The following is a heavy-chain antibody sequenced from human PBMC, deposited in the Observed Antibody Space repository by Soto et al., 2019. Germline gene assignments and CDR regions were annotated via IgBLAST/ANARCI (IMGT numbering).Heavy chain of an antibody. CDR3: ISHSPEDMIRT. J-gene: IGHJ4*02. CDR1: GFTFSGSS. Sequence: EVQLVESGGGLVQPGGSLKLSCAASGFTFSGSSVHWVRQASGKGLEWVGGIRNKANSYATAYAASVRGRFTISRDDSNNTASLQMNSLNTENTAVYYCISHSPEDMIRTWGQGTLVTVSS. CDR2: IRNKANSYAT. D-gene: IGHD2-15*01. V-gene: IGHV3-73*02.